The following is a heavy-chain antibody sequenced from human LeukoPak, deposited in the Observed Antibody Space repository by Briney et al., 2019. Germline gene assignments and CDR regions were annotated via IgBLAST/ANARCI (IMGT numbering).Heavy chain of an antibody. CDR2: ISYDGSNK. CDR1: GFTFSSYG. CDR3: AGIVGALDY. V-gene: IGHV3-30*03. J-gene: IGHJ4*02. Sequence: QPGRSLRLSCAASGFTFSSYGMHWVRQAPGKGLEWVAVISYDGSNKYYADSVKGRFTISRDNAKNSLYLQMNSLRAEDTAVYYCAGIVGALDYWGQGTLVTVSS. D-gene: IGHD1-26*01.